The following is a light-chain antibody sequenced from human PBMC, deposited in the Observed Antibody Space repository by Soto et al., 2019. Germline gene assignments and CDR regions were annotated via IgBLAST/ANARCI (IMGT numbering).Light chain of an antibody. CDR3: QQYSRDST. CDR2: KAS. J-gene: IGKJ2*01. V-gene: IGKV1-5*03. CDR1: QSISYW. Sequence: DIPMTQSPSTLSASVGDRVTITCRASQSISYWLAWYQQKPGKAPKLLIYKASTLQSGVPSRFSGSGSGTEFTLTISSLQPDDFATYYCQQYSRDSTFGQGTNLEIK.